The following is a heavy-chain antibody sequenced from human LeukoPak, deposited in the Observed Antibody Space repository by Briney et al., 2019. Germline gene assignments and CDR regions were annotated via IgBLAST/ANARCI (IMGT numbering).Heavy chain of an antibody. D-gene: IGHD5-24*01. CDR3: ARAPPGVGGYKYYFDY. CDR2: INPKSGAT. CDR1: GYAFTRHY. V-gene: IGHV1-2*02. Sequence: GASVKVSCKASGYAFTRHYMHWVRQAPGQGLEWMGWINPKSGATDYAQKFQGRVSMTGDTSTGTGYMEVSSLRSDDTALYYCARAPPGVGGYKYYFDYWGQGTLVTVSS. J-gene: IGHJ4*02.